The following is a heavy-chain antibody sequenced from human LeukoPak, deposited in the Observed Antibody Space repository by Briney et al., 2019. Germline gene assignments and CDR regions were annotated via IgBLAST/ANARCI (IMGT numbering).Heavy chain of an antibody. Sequence: PGGSLRLSCALSGFTPIGYWMTWVRQAPGKALEWVANINQDGSETFYVDSVKGRFTISRDNAKNSLYLQMNSLRAEDTAVYYCAKDRCSNGIGCYYYYMDLWGKGTTVTISS. CDR1: GFTPIGYW. V-gene: IGHV3-7*01. D-gene: IGHD2-8*01. J-gene: IGHJ6*03. CDR2: INQDGSET. CDR3: AKDRCSNGIGCYYYYMDL.